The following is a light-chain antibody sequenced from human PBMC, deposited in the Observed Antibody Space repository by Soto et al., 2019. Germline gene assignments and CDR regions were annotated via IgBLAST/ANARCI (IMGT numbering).Light chain of an antibody. CDR3: QEYDGAPIT. Sequence: EIVLTQSPDTLSLSPGERATLSCRASQSIRSERLAWYQQKPGQAPRLVIFDASNRASGMPERFSGSGSGTDFTLTRARLEPEDFAVYYCQEYDGAPITFRLGTRLEIK. CDR2: DAS. CDR1: QSIRSER. V-gene: IGKV3-20*01. J-gene: IGKJ5*01.